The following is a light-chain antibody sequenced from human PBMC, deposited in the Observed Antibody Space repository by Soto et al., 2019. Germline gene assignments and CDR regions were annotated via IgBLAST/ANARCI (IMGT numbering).Light chain of an antibody. Sequence: EIVMTQSPATLSVSPGERATLSCRASQSVSSNLAWYQQIPGQAPRLLISDASTRATGIPARFNGSGSGTEFTLAISSLQSEDFAIYYCHQYNTWPLTFGGGTKVDI. CDR3: HQYNTWPLT. CDR2: DAS. J-gene: IGKJ4*01. V-gene: IGKV3-15*01. CDR1: QSVSSN.